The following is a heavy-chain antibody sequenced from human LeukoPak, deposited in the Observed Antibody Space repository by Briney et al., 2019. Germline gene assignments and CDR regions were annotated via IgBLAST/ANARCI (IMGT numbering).Heavy chain of an antibody. J-gene: IGHJ6*02. CDR2: IGGGDGSI. D-gene: IGHD6-19*01. V-gene: IGHV3-23*01. Sequence: GGSLRLSCAASGFTFSNFAVNWVRQAPGKGPEWVSVIGGGDGSIYYADSMKGRFTISRDNSKNTLYLQMTSLRAEDAAIYYCAKGMGLAHYYFYGMDVWGQGTTVTVS. CDR1: GFTFSNFA. CDR3: AKGMGLAHYYFYGMDV.